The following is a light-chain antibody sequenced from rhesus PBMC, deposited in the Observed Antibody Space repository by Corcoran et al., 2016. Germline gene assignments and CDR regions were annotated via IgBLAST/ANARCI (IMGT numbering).Light chain of an antibody. J-gene: IGLJ6*01. Sequence: QSAPTQPPSVSGSPGESVTITCTGTSSDVGGSNSVSWYQQSPHKAPKLLIFDVTERPSGVSDRFSGSRSANTASLIISGLQPEDGADYYCCSYTTSKTFVFGNGTKLTVL. CDR3: CSYTTSKTFV. V-gene: IGLV2S7*01. CDR1: SSDVGGSNS. CDR2: DVT.